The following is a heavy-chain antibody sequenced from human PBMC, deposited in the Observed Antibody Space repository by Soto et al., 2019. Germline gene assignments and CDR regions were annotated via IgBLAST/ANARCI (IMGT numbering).Heavy chain of an antibody. D-gene: IGHD6-6*01. V-gene: IGHV4-34*01. J-gene: IGHJ4*02. Sequence: QVQLQQWGAGLLKPSETLSLTCAVYGGSFSGYYWSWIRQPPGKGLEWIGEINHSGSTNYNPSLKSRVTIAVDTSKNQFSLKLSSVTAADTAVYYCARARWNGYSSSPPSDYWGQGTLVTVSS. CDR1: GGSFSGYY. CDR3: ARARWNGYSSSPPSDY. CDR2: INHSGST.